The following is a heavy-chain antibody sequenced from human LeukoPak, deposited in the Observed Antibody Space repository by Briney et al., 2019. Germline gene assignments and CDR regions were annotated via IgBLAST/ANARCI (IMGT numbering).Heavy chain of an antibody. D-gene: IGHD3-22*01. CDR1: GFTFSTYW. CDR2: IKQDDSSK. J-gene: IGHJ4*02. V-gene: IGHV3-7*01. CDR3: ARVPLYDSSGTFDY. Sequence: PGGSLRLSCAASGFTFSTYWMAWVRQAPGKGLEWVANIKQDDSSKNYVDSVRGRFTISRDNSKNSLYLQMNSLRAEDTAVYYCARVPLYDSSGTFDYWGQGTLVTVSS.